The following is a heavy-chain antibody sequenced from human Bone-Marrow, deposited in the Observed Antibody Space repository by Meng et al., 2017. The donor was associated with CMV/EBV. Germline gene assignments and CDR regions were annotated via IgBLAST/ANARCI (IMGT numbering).Heavy chain of an antibody. D-gene: IGHD6-19*01. J-gene: IGHJ5*02. V-gene: IGHV4-39*07. Sequence: SETLSLTCTVSGGSISISNYYWVWIRQPPGKGLEWIGSIYFSGRTYYSPSLKSRVTISVDTSKKQFSLKVNSVTAADTAVYYCARVKAVSNWFDPWGQGTRVTVSS. CDR2: IYFSGRT. CDR3: ARVKAVSNWFDP. CDR1: GGSISISNYY.